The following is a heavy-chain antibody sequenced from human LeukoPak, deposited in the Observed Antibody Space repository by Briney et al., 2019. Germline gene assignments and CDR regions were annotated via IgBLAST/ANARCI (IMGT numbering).Heavy chain of an antibody. D-gene: IGHD2-2*01. CDR1: GYTFTSYA. CDR3: ARGGGVVVPAARNV. Sequence: ASVKVSCKASGYTFTSYAMNWVRQAPGQGLEWMGWINTNTGNPTYAQGFTGRFVFSLDTSVSAAYQQISSLKAEDTAVYYCARGGGVVVPAARNVWGQGTTVTVSS. V-gene: IGHV7-4-1*02. CDR2: INTNTGNP. J-gene: IGHJ6*02.